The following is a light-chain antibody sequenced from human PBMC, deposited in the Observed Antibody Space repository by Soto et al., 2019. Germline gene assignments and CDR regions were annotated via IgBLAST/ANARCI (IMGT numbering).Light chain of an antibody. CDR1: SSNIENNY. CDR2: DNN. J-gene: IGLJ3*02. V-gene: IGLV1-51*01. Sequence: QSVLTQPPSVSATPGQKVTISCSGSSSNIENNYVSWYQQLPGTAPKLLICDNNRRPSGIPDRFSGSKSGTSATLGITGLQTGDEGDYFCGTWDSSLSQVVFGGGTKLTV. CDR3: GTWDSSLSQVV.